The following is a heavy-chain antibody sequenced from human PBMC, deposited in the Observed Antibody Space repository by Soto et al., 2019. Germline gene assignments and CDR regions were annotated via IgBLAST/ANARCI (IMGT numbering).Heavy chain of an antibody. V-gene: IGHV3-53*01. Sequence: GGSLRLSCAASGFTVSSNYMSWVRQAPGKGLEWVSVIYSGGSTYYADSVKGRFTISRDNSKNTLYLQMNSLRAEDTAVYYCARDSSGYPRYYYYGMGVWGQGTTVTVSS. CDR1: GFTVSSNY. J-gene: IGHJ6*02. D-gene: IGHD3-22*01. CDR2: IYSGGST. CDR3: ARDSSGYPRYYYYGMGV.